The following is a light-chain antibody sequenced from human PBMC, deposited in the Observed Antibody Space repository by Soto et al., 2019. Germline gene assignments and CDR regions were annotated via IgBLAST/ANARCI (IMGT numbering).Light chain of an antibody. V-gene: IGKV3-20*01. CDR2: GAS. J-gene: IGKJ1*01. Sequence: EIVLTQSPCTLSLSPGERATLSCRASQSLSSSYLAWYQQKPGQAPRLLLYGASNRATGIPDRFSGGVSGTDFTLTISRLEPEDFAVYYCQQYGSSSWTFGQGTKVEIK. CDR3: QQYGSSSWT. CDR1: QSLSSSY.